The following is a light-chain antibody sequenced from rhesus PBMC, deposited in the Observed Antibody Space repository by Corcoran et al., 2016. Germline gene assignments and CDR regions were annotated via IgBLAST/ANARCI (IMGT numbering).Light chain of an antibody. CDR3: AAWDDSLSGYI. V-gene: IGLV1-60*01. CDR1: SSNVGVNS. Sequence: QSVLTQPPSASAAAGKSVTISCSGSSSNVGVNSVSWFQQLPETAPKLLIYYNDRRASGVSGRFSGSKSGTSASLAISGLQTEDEADYYCAAWDDSLSGYIFGTGTRLTVL. CDR2: YND. J-gene: IGLJ1*01.